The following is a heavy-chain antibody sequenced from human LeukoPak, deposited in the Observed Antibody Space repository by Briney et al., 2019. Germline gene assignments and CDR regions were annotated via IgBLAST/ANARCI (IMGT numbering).Heavy chain of an antibody. CDR3: ARDFTGGYFDY. CDR2: INPDSGAT. D-gene: IGHD2-8*02. V-gene: IGHV1-2*02. CDR1: GYTFTGYY. J-gene: IGHJ4*02. Sequence: GASVKLSCTASGYTFTGYYVHWVRQAPGQGFERMGWINPDSGATNYAQKFQGRVTMTRDTSITTAYMELSRLRSDDTAVYYCARDFTGGYFDYWGQGTLVTVSS.